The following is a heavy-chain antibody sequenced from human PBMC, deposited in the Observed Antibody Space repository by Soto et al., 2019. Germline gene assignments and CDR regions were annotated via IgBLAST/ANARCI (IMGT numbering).Heavy chain of an antibody. CDR1: GFTFGDYA. Sequence: GGSLRLSCTASGFTFGDYAMSWFRQAPGKGLEWVGFIRSKAYGGTTEYAASVKGRFTISRDDSKSIAYLQMNSLKTEDTAVYYCTRAEIARTHYDSSGYLDYWGQGTLVTVSS. D-gene: IGHD3-22*01. J-gene: IGHJ4*02. CDR3: TRAEIARTHYDSSGYLDY. V-gene: IGHV3-49*03. CDR2: IRSKAYGGTT.